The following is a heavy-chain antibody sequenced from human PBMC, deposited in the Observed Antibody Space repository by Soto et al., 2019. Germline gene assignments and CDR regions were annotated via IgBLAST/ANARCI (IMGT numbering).Heavy chain of an antibody. CDR3: ATRSLAAAAGSGNCLDR. CDR2: INPNSGGT. V-gene: IGHV1-2*02. D-gene: IGHD6-13*01. Sequence: ASWKVSCKASGYTFTDYYMDWLRQAPGQGREWMGWINPNSGGTSYAQKFQGRVTITRDTSIITAYIDVARLRSGYAAVYYCATRSLAAAAGSGNCLDRRCLEIPVTV. CDR1: GYTFTDYY. J-gene: IGHJ5*02.